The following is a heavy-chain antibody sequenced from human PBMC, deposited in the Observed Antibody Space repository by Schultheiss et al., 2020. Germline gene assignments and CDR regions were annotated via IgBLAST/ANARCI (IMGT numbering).Heavy chain of an antibody. Sequence: GESLKISWKGSGYSFTSYWIGWVRQMPGKGLEWMGIIYPGDSDTRYSPSFQGQVTISADKSISTAYLQWSSLKASDTAIYYCARLRLRWSTDDAFDIWGQGTMVTVSS. CDR2: IYPGDSDT. J-gene: IGHJ3*02. CDR1: GYSFTSYW. V-gene: IGHV5-51*01. CDR3: ARLRLRWSTDDAFDI. D-gene: IGHD4-23*01.